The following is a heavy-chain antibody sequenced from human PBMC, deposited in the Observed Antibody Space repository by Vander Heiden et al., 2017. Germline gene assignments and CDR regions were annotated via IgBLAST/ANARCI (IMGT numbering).Heavy chain of an antibody. V-gene: IGHV3-23*01. CDR1: GFTFSNYA. J-gene: IGHJ5*02. CDR3: ARDGVYSGSLNWFDP. CDR2: ISGNGGST. D-gene: IGHD1-26*01. Sequence: EVQLLASGGGLVQPGGSLRLSCAASGFTFSNYAMNWVRQAPGKGLEWVSAISGNGGSTYYADSLKGRFTISSDNSKNTLYLQLDSLRADDTAIYYCARDGVYSGSLNWFDPWGQGTLVTVSS.